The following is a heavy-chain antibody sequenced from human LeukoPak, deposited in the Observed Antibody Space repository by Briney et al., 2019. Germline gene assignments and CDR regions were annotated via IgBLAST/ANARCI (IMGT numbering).Heavy chain of an antibody. D-gene: IGHD6-19*01. Sequence: GGSLTLSCPTTRFTFTHYRMCWVRQAPGKGPEWVANVKEDGSEKYYVDSVKGRFTVSRDNDKNSLYLQMNSLRVEDTAVYYCARGRWLVFRGQGTLVTVSS. CDR1: RFTFTHYR. CDR2: VKEDGSEK. V-gene: IGHV3-7*01. CDR3: ARGRWLVF. J-gene: IGHJ4*02.